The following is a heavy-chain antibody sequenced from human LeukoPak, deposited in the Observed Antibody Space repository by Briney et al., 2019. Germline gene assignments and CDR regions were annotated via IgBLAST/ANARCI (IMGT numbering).Heavy chain of an antibody. CDR3: ARGHGSGSYYRLAYYYGMDV. CDR2: ISAYNGNT. Sequence: EASVKVSCKASGYTFTSYGISWVRQAPGQGLEWMGWISAYNGNTNYVQKLQGRVTMTTDTSTSTAYMELRSLRSDDTAVYYCARGHGSGSYYRLAYYYGMDVWGQGTTVTVSS. D-gene: IGHD3-10*01. CDR1: GYTFTSYG. V-gene: IGHV1-18*01. J-gene: IGHJ6*02.